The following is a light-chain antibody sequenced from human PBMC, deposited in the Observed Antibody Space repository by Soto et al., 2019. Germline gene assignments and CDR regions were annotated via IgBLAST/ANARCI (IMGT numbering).Light chain of an antibody. CDR3: CSYAGSYTFV. V-gene: IGLV2-11*01. CDR1: SSDFGGYNY. J-gene: IGLJ1*01. CDR2: DVS. Sequence: QSALTQPRSVSGSPGQSVTISCTGTSSDFGGYNYVSWYQQHPGKAPKLMIYDVSKRPSGVPDRFSGSKSGNTASLTISVLQAEDEADYYCCSYAGSYTFVFGTGTKVTVL.